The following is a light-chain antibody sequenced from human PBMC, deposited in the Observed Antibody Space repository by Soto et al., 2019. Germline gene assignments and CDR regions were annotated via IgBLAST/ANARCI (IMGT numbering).Light chain of an antibody. J-gene: IGLJ1*01. Sequence: QCVLTQPPSASGSRGQSVTISCTGTKNDIGVYDFVSWYQHHPGKAPRLIIYEVVQRPSGVPDRFSGSKPGNTASLTVSGLQAADEADYFCKSYAGSNTYVFGSGTKVTVL. CDR1: KNDIGVYDF. CDR3: KSYAGSNTYV. CDR2: EVV. V-gene: IGLV2-8*01.